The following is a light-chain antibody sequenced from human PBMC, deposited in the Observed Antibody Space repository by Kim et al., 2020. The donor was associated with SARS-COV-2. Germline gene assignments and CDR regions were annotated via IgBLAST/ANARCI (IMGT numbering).Light chain of an antibody. CDR1: QGISQD. CDR3: QKYNGAPWT. V-gene: IGKV1-27*01. J-gene: IGKJ1*01. CDR2: AAS. Sequence: ASVGDRVTITGRASQGISQDLAWYQQKPGKVPKLLIFAASALHSGVPSRFSGSGSGTDFTLTISSLQPEDVATYYCQKYNGAPWTFGQGTKVDIK.